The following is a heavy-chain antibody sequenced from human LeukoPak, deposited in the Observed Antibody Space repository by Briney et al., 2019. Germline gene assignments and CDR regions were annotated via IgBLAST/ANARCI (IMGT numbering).Heavy chain of an antibody. D-gene: IGHD1-26*01. CDR3: VRDRGTYRPIDY. V-gene: IGHV3-21*04. CDR1: AFSLKTYN. J-gene: IGHJ4*02. CDR2: ISYTGTYI. Sequence: GGSLRLSCAASAFSLKTYNMNWVRQAPGKGLGWVSSISYTGTYIYYADSVKGRFTISRDNAQNLLYLQMNSLRAEDTAIYYCVRDRGTYRPIDYWGQGTLVTVSP.